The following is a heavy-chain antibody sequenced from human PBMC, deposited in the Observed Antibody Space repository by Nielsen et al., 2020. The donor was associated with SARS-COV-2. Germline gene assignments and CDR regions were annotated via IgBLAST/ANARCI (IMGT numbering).Heavy chain of an antibody. CDR3: AKDKYQLLNYGMDV. V-gene: IGHV3-48*03. CDR2: ISSSGSTI. J-gene: IGHJ6*02. Sequence: GESLKISCAASGFTFSSYEMNWVRQAPGKGLEWVSYISSSGSTIYNADSVKGRFTISRDNSKNTLYLQMNSLRAEDTAVYYCAKDKYQLLNYGMDVWGQGTTVTVSS. CDR1: GFTFSSYE. D-gene: IGHD2-2*01.